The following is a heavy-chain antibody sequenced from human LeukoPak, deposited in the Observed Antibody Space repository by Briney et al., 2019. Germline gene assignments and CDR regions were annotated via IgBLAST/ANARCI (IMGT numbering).Heavy chain of an antibody. CDR2: INPNSGGT. D-gene: IGHD5-18*01. CDR1: GYTFTGYY. J-gene: IGHJ4*02. V-gene: IGHV1-2*02. Sequence: ASVKVSYKASGYTFTGYYMHWVRQAPGQGLEWMGWINPNSGGTNHAQKFQGRVTMTRDTSISTAYMELSRLRSDDTAVYYCARQRIQLWSPFDYWGQGTLVTVSS. CDR3: ARQRIQLWSPFDY.